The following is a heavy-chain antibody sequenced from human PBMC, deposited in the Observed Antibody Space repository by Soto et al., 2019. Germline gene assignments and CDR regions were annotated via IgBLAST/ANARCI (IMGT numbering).Heavy chain of an antibody. CDR1: GFTFSSYA. V-gene: IGHV3-23*01. D-gene: IGHD3-22*01. CDR3: AKDHDSSGYYDRLENYGMDV. J-gene: IGHJ6*02. CDR2: ISGSGGST. Sequence: GGSLRLSCAASGFTFSSYAMSWVRQAPGKGLEWVSAISGSGGSTYYADSVKGRFTISGDNSKNTLYLQMNSLRAEDTAVYYCAKDHDSSGYYDRLENYGMDVWGQGTTVTVSS.